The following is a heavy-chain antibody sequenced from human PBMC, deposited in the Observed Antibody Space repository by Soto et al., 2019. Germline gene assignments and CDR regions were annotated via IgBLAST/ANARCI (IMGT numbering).Heavy chain of an antibody. J-gene: IGHJ4*02. CDR2: IYYIGST. CDR3: ASRYGSWCDY. Sequence: SETLSLTCTVSGGSISSGDYYWSWIRQPPGKGLECIGYIYYIGSTKYNRSLKRRGSISLDTSKNHFCLNRSSVTAADTAVYDCASRYGSWCDYWGQGNRVTVSX. V-gene: IGHV4-30-4*01. D-gene: IGHD5-18*01. CDR1: GGSISSGDYY.